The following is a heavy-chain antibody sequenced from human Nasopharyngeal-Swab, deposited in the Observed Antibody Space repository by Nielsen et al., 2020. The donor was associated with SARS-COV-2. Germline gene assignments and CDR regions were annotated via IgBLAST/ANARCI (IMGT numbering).Heavy chain of an antibody. J-gene: IGHJ4*02. V-gene: IGHV3-23*01. CDR3: AKVLGQEFDY. Sequence: GESLKISCAASGFTFSSYGMHWVRQAPGKGLEWVSAISGSGGSTYYADSVKGRFTISRDNSKNTLYLQMNRLRAEDTAVYYCAKVLGQEFDYWGQGTLVTVSS. CDR2: ISGSGGST. CDR1: GFTFSSYG.